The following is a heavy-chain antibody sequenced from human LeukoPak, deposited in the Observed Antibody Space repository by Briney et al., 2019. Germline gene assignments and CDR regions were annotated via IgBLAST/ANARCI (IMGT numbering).Heavy chain of an antibody. CDR3: VRPQNTMVRGVPEYFQH. Sequence: SETLSLTCTVSDGSISSSSYNWGWIRQPPGKGLEWIGSIYYSGSTDYNPSLKSRVTISVDTSKSQFSLKLSSVTAADTAVYYCVRPQNTMVRGVPEYFQHWGQGTLVTVSS. D-gene: IGHD3-10*01. V-gene: IGHV4-39*01. CDR2: IYYSGST. CDR1: DGSISSSSYN. J-gene: IGHJ1*01.